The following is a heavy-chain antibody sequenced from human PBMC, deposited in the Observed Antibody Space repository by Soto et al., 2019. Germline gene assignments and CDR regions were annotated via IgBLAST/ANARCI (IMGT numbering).Heavy chain of an antibody. V-gene: IGHV4-31*03. Sequence: SETLSLTFTVSGGSISSGGYYWSWIGQHPGKGLEWIGYIYYSGSTYYNPSLKSRVTISVDTSKNQFSLKLSSVTAADTAVYYCARADWNYASGFDYWGQGTLVTVSS. J-gene: IGHJ4*02. D-gene: IGHD1-7*01. CDR2: IYYSGST. CDR1: GGSISSGGYY. CDR3: ARADWNYASGFDY.